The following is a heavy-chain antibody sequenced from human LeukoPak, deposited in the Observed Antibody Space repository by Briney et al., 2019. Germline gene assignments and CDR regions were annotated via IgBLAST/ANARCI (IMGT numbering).Heavy chain of an antibody. CDR2: IIATGGST. J-gene: IGHJ3*02. D-gene: IGHD6-19*01. CDR3: AKGKTSGWDQDAFDI. CDR1: GFTFSSYA. V-gene: IGHV3-23*01. Sequence: GASLRLSCAAAGFTFSSYAMSWVRQAPGKGLEGVSCIIATGGSTYYADSVKGRFAISRDNSKNTLYLQLNSLRVEDTAVYYCAKGKTSGWDQDAFDIWGQGTMVTVSS.